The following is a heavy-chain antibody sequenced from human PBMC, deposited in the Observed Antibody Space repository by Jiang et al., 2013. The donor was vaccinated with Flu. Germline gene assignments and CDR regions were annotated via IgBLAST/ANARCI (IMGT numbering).Heavy chain of an antibody. Sequence: GRTYYRSKWYNDYALSVKSRITINPDTSRNQFSLQLNSVTPEDTAVYYCARDAGSGWSRYFEHWGQGTLVTVSS. J-gene: IGHJ4*02. CDR3: ARDAGSGWSRYFEH. V-gene: IGHV6-1*01. CDR2: TYYRSKWYN. D-gene: IGHD6-19*01.